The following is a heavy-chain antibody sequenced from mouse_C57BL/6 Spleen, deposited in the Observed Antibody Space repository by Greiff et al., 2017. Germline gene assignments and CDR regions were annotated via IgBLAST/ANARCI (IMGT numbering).Heavy chain of an antibody. Sequence: VQLQQSGAELVRPGASVKLSCKASGYTFTDYYINWVKQRPGQGLEWIARIYPGSGNTYYNEKFKGKATLTAEKSSSTAYMQLSSLTSEDSAVYFCARSYGNYVLYYFDYWGQGTTLTVSS. CDR1: GYTFTDYY. CDR3: ARSYGNYVLYYFDY. J-gene: IGHJ2*01. V-gene: IGHV1-76*01. CDR2: IYPGSGNT. D-gene: IGHD2-10*02.